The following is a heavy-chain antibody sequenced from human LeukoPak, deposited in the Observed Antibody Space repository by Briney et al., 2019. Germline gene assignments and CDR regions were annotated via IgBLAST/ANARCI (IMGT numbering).Heavy chain of an antibody. CDR1: GFTFSSYA. CDR2: ISGSGGST. J-gene: IGHJ4*02. V-gene: IGHV3-23*01. Sequence: GGSLRLSCAASGFTFSSYAMSWVRQAPGKGLEWVSAISGSGGSTYYADSVKGRFTISRDNSKNTLYLQMNSLRAEDTAVYYCARDLVRGLTTGVLDYWGQGTLATVSS. CDR3: ARDLVRGLTTGVLDY. D-gene: IGHD4-17*01.